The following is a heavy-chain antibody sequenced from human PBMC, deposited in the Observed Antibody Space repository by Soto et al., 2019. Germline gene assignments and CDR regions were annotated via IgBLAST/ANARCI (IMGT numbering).Heavy chain of an antibody. Sequence: PGGSLGLSSAASGFSFSDYYMSWIRQAPGKGLEWVSYISSSSSYTNYADSVKGRFTISRDNAKNSLYLQMNSLRAEDTAVYYCASYSSSWYSDYWGQGTLVTVS. D-gene: IGHD6-13*01. V-gene: IGHV3-11*06. CDR3: ASYSSSWYSDY. CDR1: GFSFSDYY. CDR2: ISSSSSYT. J-gene: IGHJ4*02.